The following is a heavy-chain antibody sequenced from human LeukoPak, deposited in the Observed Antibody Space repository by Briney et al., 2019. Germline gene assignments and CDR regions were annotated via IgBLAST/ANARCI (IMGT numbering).Heavy chain of an antibody. V-gene: IGHV1-2*02. CDR2: INPNSGGT. CDR1: GYTSTGYY. J-gene: IGHJ6*02. Sequence: ASVKVSCKASGYTSTGYYMHWVRQAPGQGLEWMGWINPNSGGTNYAQKFQGRVTMTRDTSISTAYMELSRLRSDDTAVYYCARAIVATIGGMDVWGQGTTVTVSS. CDR3: ARAIVATIGGMDV. D-gene: IGHD5-12*01.